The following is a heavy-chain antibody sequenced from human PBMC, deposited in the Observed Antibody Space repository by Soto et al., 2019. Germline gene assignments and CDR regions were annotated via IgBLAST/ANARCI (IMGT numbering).Heavy chain of an antibody. Sequence: ASVKVSCKASGYTFTSYGISWVRQAPGQGFEWMGWISAYNGNTNYAQKLQGRVTMTTDTSTSTAYMELRSLRSDDTAVYYCARDIVVVVAAMDNWFDPWGQGTLVTVSS. D-gene: IGHD2-15*01. CDR2: ISAYNGNT. J-gene: IGHJ5*02. CDR3: ARDIVVVVAAMDNWFDP. V-gene: IGHV1-18*01. CDR1: GYTFTSYG.